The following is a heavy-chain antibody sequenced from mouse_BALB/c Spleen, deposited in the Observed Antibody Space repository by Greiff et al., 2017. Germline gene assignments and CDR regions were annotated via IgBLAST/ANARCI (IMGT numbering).Heavy chain of an antibody. V-gene: IGHV3-2*02. J-gene: IGHJ4*01. Sequence: EVQLVESGPGLVKPSQSLSLTCTVTGYSITSDYAWNWIWQFPGNKLEWMGYISYSGSTSYNPSLKSRISITRDTSKNQFFLQLNSVTTEDTATYYCARGYYDYDTGYAMDYWGQGTSVTVSS. CDR1: GYSITSDYA. CDR3: ARGYYDYDTGYAMDY. D-gene: IGHD2-4*01. CDR2: ISYSGST.